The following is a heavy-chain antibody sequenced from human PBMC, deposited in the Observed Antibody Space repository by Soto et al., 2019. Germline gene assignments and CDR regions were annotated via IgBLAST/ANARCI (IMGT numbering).Heavy chain of an antibody. V-gene: IGHV1-3*01. CDR2: INAGNGNT. D-gene: IGHD6-19*01. CDR3: ARGTLPGYSSGWYSYYYYGMDV. Sequence: ASVKVSCKASGYTFTSYAMHWVRQAPGQRLEWMGWINAGNGNTKYSQKFQGRVTITRDTSASTAYMELSSLRSEDTAVYYCARGTLPGYSSGWYSYYYYGMDVWGQGTTVTVSS. J-gene: IGHJ6*02. CDR1: GYTFTSYA.